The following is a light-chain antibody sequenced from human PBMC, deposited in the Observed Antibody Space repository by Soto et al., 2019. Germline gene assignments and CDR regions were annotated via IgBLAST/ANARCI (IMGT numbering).Light chain of an antibody. Sequence: QLVLTQSPSASASLGASVKFTCTLSSGHSSYAIAWHQQQPEKGPRYLMKLNSDGSHSKGDGIPDRFSGSSSGAERYLTISGLQSEDEADYYCQTWGTGIWVFGGGTKLTVL. CDR2: LNSDGSH. J-gene: IGLJ3*02. V-gene: IGLV4-69*01. CDR3: QTWGTGIWV. CDR1: SGHSSYA.